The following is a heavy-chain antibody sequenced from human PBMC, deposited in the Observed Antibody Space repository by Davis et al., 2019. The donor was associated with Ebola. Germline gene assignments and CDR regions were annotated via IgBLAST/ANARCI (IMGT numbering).Heavy chain of an antibody. CDR2: IYYRGST. CDR3: AREGYSYGFV. D-gene: IGHD5-18*01. CDR1: GGSISSYY. Sequence: PSETLSLTCTVSGGSISSYYWSWIRQPPGKGLEWIGYIYYRGSTNYNPSLKSRVTISVDTSKNQFSLKLSSVTAADTAVYYCAREGYSYGFVWGQGTLVTVSS. J-gene: IGHJ4*02. V-gene: IGHV4-59*01.